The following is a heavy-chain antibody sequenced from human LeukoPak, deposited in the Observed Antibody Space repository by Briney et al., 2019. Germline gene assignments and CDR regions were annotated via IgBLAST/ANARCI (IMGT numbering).Heavy chain of an antibody. D-gene: IGHD3-3*01. CDR2: MNLNSGNT. Sequence: ASVKVSCKASGYTFTSYDINWVRQATGQGLEWMGWMNLNSGNTGYAQKFQGRVTMTRNTSISTAYTELSSLRSEDTAVYYCARGAPITIFGVVTLGGYYMDVWGKGTTVTVSS. CDR3: ARGAPITIFGVVTLGGYYMDV. CDR1: GYTFTSYD. V-gene: IGHV1-8*01. J-gene: IGHJ6*03.